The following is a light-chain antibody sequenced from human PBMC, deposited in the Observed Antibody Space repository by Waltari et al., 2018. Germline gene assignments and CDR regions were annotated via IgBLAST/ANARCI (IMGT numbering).Light chain of an antibody. Sequence: QSVPTQPPSESGTPGQRVTISCSGSYSNIGNNVVNWYQQVPGTTPKLLIYRNDQRPSGFPDRISGSKSGTSASLAISGLQSEDEAHYYCAAWDDSLNGRWVFGGGTKLTVL. CDR3: AAWDDSLNGRWV. V-gene: IGLV1-44*01. J-gene: IGLJ2*01. CDR1: YSNIGNNV. CDR2: RND.